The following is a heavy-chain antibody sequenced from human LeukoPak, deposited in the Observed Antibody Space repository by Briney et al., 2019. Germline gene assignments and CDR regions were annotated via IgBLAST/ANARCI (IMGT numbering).Heavy chain of an antibody. V-gene: IGHV4-59*13. J-gene: IGHJ6*02. CDR2: VSYSGST. CDR1: GGSINNNH. Sequence: PSETLSLTCTVSGGSINNNHWTWIRKPPGKGLEWIGFVSYSGSTEYNPSLNSRLTISTDTSNNRFSLRLRSVTAADTAVYYCAKLSHIAAAGAYSYHALDVWGQGTTVTVSS. D-gene: IGHD6-25*01. CDR3: AKLSHIAAAGAYSYHALDV.